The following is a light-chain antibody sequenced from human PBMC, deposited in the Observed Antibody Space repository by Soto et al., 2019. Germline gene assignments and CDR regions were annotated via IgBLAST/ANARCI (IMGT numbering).Light chain of an antibody. Sequence: QSVLTQPRSVSGSPGQSVTISCTGTSSDVGGYDYVSWYQQHPGKAPQLMIYDVSERPSGVPDRFSGSKSGNTASLTISGLQAEDEADYYCCSYAGSYTYVFGTGTNVTV. CDR3: CSYAGSYTYV. V-gene: IGLV2-11*01. CDR2: DVS. J-gene: IGLJ1*01. CDR1: SSDVGGYDY.